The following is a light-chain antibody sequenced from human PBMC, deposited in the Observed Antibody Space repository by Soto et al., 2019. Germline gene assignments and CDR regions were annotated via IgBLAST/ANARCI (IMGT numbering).Light chain of an antibody. CDR2: GTS. J-gene: IGKJ1*01. CDR3: QQYDSLPPWT. V-gene: IGKV3-20*01. CDR1: QTVGRSF. Sequence: EIVLTQSPGIMYLSPGERDTLSCRASQTVGRSFLAWYQQKPGQSPRLLIFGTSIRATGTPDRFSGGGSGADFTLTISRLDPEDFAVYYCQQYDSLPPWTFGQGTRVEVK.